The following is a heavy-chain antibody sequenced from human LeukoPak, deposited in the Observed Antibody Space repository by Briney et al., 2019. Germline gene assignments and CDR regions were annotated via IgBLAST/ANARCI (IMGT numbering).Heavy chain of an antibody. V-gene: IGHV1-18*01. D-gene: IGHD3-3*01. J-gene: IGHJ4*02. Sequence: ASVKVSCKASGYTFTSYGISWVRQAPGQGLEWMGWISAYNGNTNYAQKLQGRVTMTTDTSTSTAYMELRSLRSDDTAVYYCAXXXXPYYDFWSGDYWGQGTLVTVSS. CDR3: AXXXXPYYDFWSGDY. CDR2: ISAYNGNT. CDR1: GYTFTSYG.